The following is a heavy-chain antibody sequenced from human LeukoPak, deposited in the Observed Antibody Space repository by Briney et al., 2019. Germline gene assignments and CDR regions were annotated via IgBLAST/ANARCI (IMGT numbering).Heavy chain of an antibody. Sequence: SETLSLTCTVSGGSISSYYWSWIRQPPGKGLEWIGYIYYSGSTNYNPSLKSRVTISVDTSKNQFSLKLSSVTAADTAVYYCARVDGGFWSGYYNQNWFDPWGQGTLVTVSS. J-gene: IGHJ5*02. CDR2: IYYSGST. D-gene: IGHD3-3*01. CDR1: GGSISSYY. V-gene: IGHV4-59*01. CDR3: ARVDGGFWSGYYNQNWFDP.